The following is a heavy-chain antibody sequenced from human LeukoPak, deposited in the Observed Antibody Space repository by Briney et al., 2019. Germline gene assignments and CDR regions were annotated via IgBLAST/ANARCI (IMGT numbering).Heavy chain of an antibody. CDR2: ISSSSNYI. CDR1: GFTFSDYI. J-gene: IGHJ3*02. D-gene: IGHD5-18*01. CDR3: ARECMDTTMVDAFDI. Sequence: GGSLRLSCAASGFTFSDYIMNWVRQAPGKGLECVSYISSSSNYIYYADSVKGRFTISRDNAKNSLYLQMNSLRAEDTAVYYCARECMDTTMVDAFDIWGQGTMVTVSS. V-gene: IGHV3-21*01.